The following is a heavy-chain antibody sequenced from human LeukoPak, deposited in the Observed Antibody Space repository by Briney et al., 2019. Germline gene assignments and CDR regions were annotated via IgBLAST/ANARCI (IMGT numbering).Heavy chain of an antibody. J-gene: IGHJ4*02. D-gene: IGHD2-2*01. CDR1: GFTFSSYG. CDR3: AKDLVLVVVPAAILHY. V-gene: IGHV3-30*02. Sequence: PGGSLRLSCAASGFTFSSYGMHWVRQAPGKGLEWVAFIRNDGSNKYYADSVKGRFTISRDNSKNTLYLQMNSLRAEDTAVYYCAKDLVLVVVPAAILHYWGQGTLVTVSS. CDR2: IRNDGSNK.